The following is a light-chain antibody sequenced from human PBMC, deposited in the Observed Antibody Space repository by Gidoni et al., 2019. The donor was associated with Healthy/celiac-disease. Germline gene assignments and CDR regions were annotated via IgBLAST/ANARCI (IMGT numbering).Light chain of an antibody. CDR3: QQRSNWPRLT. Sequence: VLTQSPATLSLSPGERATLSCTASQSVSSNLAWYQQKPGQTPRPLIDDASNRATGIPARFSGSGSGTDFTLTISSLEPEDFAVYYCQQRSNWPRLTFGGXTKVEIK. J-gene: IGKJ4*01. CDR1: QSVSSN. V-gene: IGKV3-11*01. CDR2: DAS.